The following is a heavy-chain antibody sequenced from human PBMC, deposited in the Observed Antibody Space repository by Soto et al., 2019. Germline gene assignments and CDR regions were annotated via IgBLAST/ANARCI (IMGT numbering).Heavy chain of an antibody. J-gene: IGHJ3*02. V-gene: IGHV1-18*01. CDR1: GYTFTNYG. D-gene: IGHD2-8*01. CDR2: ISGYNDNT. CDR3: ARAHRTDVYALDT. Sequence: QLQLVQSGAEVKKPGASVKVSCKASGYTFTNYGISWVRQAPGQGLEWMGWISGYNDNTNYAQELQGRVTMTTDTSTNTAYMELRSLTSDDTAVYYCARAHRTDVYALDTWGQGTTVTVPS.